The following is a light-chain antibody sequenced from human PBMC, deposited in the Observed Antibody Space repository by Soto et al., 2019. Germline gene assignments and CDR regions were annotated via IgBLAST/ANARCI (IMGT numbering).Light chain of an antibody. CDR2: CTS. CDR3: QQYVSSSWT. CDR1: QRVSSNY. J-gene: IGKJ1*01. V-gene: IGKV3-20*01. Sequence: IVLTQSPGTLSLSTGERTTLSCRASQRVSSNYLDWYKQKPCQAPRLLIYCTSSRDTAIPDRFSGSGSGNYFSLSIRSLGPEEFAVYYCQQYVSSSWTFGQGTKVDIK.